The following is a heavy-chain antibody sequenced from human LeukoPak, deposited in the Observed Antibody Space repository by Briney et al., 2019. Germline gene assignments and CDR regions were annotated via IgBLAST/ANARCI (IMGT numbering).Heavy chain of an antibody. D-gene: IGHD6-13*01. Sequence: ASVKVSCKASGYTFTGYAISWVRQAPGQGLEWMGWINPNSGGTNYAQKFQGRVTMTRDTSISTAYMELSRLRSDDTAVYYCARNGRQQLVRRLNWFDPWGQGTLVTVSS. CDR2: INPNSGGT. V-gene: IGHV1-2*02. CDR1: GYTFTGYA. CDR3: ARNGRQQLVRRLNWFDP. J-gene: IGHJ5*02.